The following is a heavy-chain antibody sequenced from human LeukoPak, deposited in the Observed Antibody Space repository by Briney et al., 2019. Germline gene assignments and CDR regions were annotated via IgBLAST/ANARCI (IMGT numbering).Heavy chain of an antibody. J-gene: IGHJ5*02. D-gene: IGHD3-10*01. CDR1: GFAFISYG. CDR2: ISYDGSNK. CDR3: AKDGRRFGEWSEGGWFDP. V-gene: IGHV3-30*18. Sequence: PGGSLRLSCAASGFAFISYGMHGVRQAPGRGLELVAVISYDGSNKYYADSVKGRFTISRDNSKNTLYLQMNSLRAEDMAVYYCAKDGRRFGEWSEGGWFDPWGQGTLVTVSS.